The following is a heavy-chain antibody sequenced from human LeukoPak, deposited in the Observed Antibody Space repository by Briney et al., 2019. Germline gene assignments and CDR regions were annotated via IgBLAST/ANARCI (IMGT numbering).Heavy chain of an antibody. CDR2: IHMSGGT. Sequence: PSETLSLTCTISGGSITSDHWGWIRQPPGKGLESVGYIHMSGGTDYSPSLRSRVTISMDTSKNQFSLKLSSVTAADTAVYYCARVFYYVGYWGQGTLVTVSS. CDR1: GGSITSDH. CDR3: ARVFYYVGY. V-gene: IGHV4-4*09. J-gene: IGHJ4*02. D-gene: IGHD2/OR15-2a*01.